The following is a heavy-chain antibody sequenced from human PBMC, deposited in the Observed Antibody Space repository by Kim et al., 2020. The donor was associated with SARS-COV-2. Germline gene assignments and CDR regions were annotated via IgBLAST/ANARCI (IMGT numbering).Heavy chain of an antibody. Sequence: SETLSLTCTVSGGSISSYYWSWIRQPPGKGLEWIGYIYYSGSTNYNPSLKSRVTISVDTSKNQFSLKLSSVTAADTAVYYCARQRRIAVAGGPYYFDYWGQGTLVTVSS. CDR1: GGSISSYY. D-gene: IGHD6-19*01. CDR3: ARQRRIAVAGGPYYFDY. J-gene: IGHJ4*02. V-gene: IGHV4-59*08. CDR2: IYYSGST.